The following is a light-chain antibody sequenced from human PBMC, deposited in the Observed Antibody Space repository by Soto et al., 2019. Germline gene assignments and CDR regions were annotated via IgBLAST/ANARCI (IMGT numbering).Light chain of an antibody. CDR2: KAS. J-gene: IGKJ1*01. CDR1: QSISSW. Sequence: DIQMTQSPSTLSASVGDRVTITCRASQSISSWLAWYQQKPGKAPKLLIYKASNLESGVPSRFSGIGSGTEFTLTISSLQPDDFATYYCQQYNTYRTVGQGTKVEIK. CDR3: QQYNTYRT. V-gene: IGKV1-5*03.